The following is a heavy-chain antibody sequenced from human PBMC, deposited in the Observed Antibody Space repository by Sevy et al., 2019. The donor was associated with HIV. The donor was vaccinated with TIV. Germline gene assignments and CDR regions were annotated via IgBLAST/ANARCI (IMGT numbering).Heavy chain of an antibody. V-gene: IGHV3-15*01. CDR3: TTGDSTMVRGVIITNPYYFDY. CDR2: IKSKTDGGTT. D-gene: IGHD3-10*01. J-gene: IGHJ4*02. CDR1: GFTFSNAW. Sequence: GGSLRLSCAASGFTFSNAWMSWVRQAPGKGLEWVGRIKSKTDGGTTDYAAPVKGRFTISRDDSKNTLYLQMNSLKTEETAVYYCTTGDSTMVRGVIITNPYYFDYWGQGTLVTVSS.